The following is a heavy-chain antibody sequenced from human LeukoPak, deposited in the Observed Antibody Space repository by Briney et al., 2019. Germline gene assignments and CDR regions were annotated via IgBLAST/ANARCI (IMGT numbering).Heavy chain of an antibody. V-gene: IGHV3-23*01. D-gene: IGHD1-26*01. CDR3: AKDPESLYSGSYSDS. CDR1: GFTFSNYV. Sequence: GGSLRLSCAASGFTFSNYVMTWVRQAPGKGLEWVSGISASGGSTYYADSVKGRFTISRDNSKNALYLQMTRLRAEDTAVYYCAKDPESLYSGSYSDSWGQGTLVTVSS. J-gene: IGHJ4*02. CDR2: ISASGGST.